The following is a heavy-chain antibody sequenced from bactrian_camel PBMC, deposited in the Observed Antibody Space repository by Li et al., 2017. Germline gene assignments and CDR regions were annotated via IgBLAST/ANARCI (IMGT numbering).Heavy chain of an antibody. CDR1: GHTDSSDC. Sequence: HVQLVESGGGSVQNGGSLRLSWVFSGHTDSSDCLGWFRQAPGKEREGVARIPTTSSSILIPVYADSVKGRFTISQDNAKNTVYLQMNSLKPDDMAMYYCAATGQMLKAAGCRTQGTQVTVS. J-gene: IGHJ4*01. D-gene: IGHD1*01. CDR2: IPTTSSSILIP. V-gene: IGHV3S1*01.